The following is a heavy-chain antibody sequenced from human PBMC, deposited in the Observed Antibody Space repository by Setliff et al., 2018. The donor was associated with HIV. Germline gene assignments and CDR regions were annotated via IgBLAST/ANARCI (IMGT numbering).Heavy chain of an antibody. CDR1: GFIFSTNW. Sequence: LRLSCAASGFIFSTNWMSWVRQAPGKGPEWVANINQDGSDKYYVPSVKGRFTISRDNAKNSLYLQMNSLRAEDTAIYYCANGRHQLPTHKQSYYYYDMDVWGQGTTVTVSS. CDR3: ANGRHQLPTHKQSYYYYDMDV. CDR2: INQDGSDK. J-gene: IGHJ6*02. D-gene: IGHD2-2*01. V-gene: IGHV3-7*01.